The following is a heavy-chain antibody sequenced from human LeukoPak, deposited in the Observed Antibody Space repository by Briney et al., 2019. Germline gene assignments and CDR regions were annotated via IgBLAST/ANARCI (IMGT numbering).Heavy chain of an antibody. D-gene: IGHD3-10*01. J-gene: IGHJ4*02. Sequence: PGGSLRLSCAVSGFTFSSYSMSWVRQAPGKGLEWVSVMSGGGEYTYYADSVKGRFTISRDNSKNTLYLQMNSLRAEDTAVYYCAKGLWFLPSNYWGQGTLVTVSS. CDR3: AKGLWFLPSNY. CDR2: MSGGGEYT. V-gene: IGHV3-23*01. CDR1: GFTFSSYS.